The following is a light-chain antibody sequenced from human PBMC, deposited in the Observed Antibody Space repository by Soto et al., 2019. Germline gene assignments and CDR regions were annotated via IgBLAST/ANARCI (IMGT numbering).Light chain of an antibody. J-gene: IGLJ1*01. Sequence: QSALTQPASVSGSPGQSITLSCTGTSGDIGGHNAVSWYQQHPGKAPKLLIYDVYNRPSGASNRFSGSKSGNTASLTISGLHAEDDADYYCSSYERSGAYVFGTGTKVTVL. CDR2: DVY. CDR1: SGDIGGHNA. V-gene: IGLV2-14*03. CDR3: SSYERSGAYV.